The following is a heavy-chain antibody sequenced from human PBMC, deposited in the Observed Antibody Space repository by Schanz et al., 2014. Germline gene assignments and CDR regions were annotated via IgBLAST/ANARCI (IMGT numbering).Heavy chain of an antibody. CDR3: ARDAEGIHYFDY. J-gene: IGHJ4*02. Sequence: QVQLVQSGAEVKKPRSSVKVSCKASGGTFSSYSISWVRQAPGQGREWMGRITPSVGIANYAHKFQDRVTIIADKSTNTVYMELSNLRSEDMAVYYCARDAEGIHYFDYWGQGTLVTVSS. V-gene: IGHV1-69*08. CDR1: GGTFSSYS. CDR2: ITPSVGIA.